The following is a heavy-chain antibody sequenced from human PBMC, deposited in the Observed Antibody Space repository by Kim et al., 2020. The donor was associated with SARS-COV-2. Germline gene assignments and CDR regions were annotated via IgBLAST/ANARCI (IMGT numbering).Heavy chain of an antibody. D-gene: IGHD3-16*01. CDR1: GFTFSAYA. CDR2: LSANGIST. V-gene: IGHV3-23*01. CDR3: TKILRTAYYGTWVGAFDI. Sequence: GGSLRLSCAASGFTFSAYAMSWVRQAPGKGLEWVSVLSANGISTNYAESVEGRFTISRDNSKNTLYLQMNSLRADDTAVYYCTKILRTAYYGTWVGAFDIWGQGTMVTVSS. J-gene: IGHJ3*02.